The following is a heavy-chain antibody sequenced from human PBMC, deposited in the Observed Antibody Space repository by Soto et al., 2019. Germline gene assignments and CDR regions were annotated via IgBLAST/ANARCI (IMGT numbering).Heavy chain of an antibody. CDR2: IYYSGST. V-gene: IGHV4-31*03. D-gene: IGHD3-22*01. CDR1: GGSISSGGYY. Sequence: SETLSLTCTVSGGSISSGGYYWSWIRQHPGKGLEWIGYIYYSGSTYYNPSLKSRVTISADTSKNQFSLKLSSVTAADTAVYYCARDVAYYYDSSGYYPWWFDPWGQGTLVTVSS. CDR3: ARDVAYYYDSSGYYPWWFDP. J-gene: IGHJ5*02.